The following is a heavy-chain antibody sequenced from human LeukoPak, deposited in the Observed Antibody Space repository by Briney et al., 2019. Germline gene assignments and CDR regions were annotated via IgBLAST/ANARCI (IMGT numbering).Heavy chain of an antibody. D-gene: IGHD3-22*01. Sequence: SETLSLTCIVSGSSISTYYWSWIRQSPGKGLKWIGYIYSSGSTNYNPSLKRRVIISVDTSKNQFSLKLSSVTAADTAVYYCARHGAPYYYDSNTWFDPWGQGTLVTVSS. CDR3: ARHGAPYYYDSNTWFDP. V-gene: IGHV4-4*09. CDR2: IYSSGST. J-gene: IGHJ5*02. CDR1: GSSISTYY.